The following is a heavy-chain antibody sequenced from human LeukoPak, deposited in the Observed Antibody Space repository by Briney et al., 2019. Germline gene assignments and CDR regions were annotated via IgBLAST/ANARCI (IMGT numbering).Heavy chain of an antibody. V-gene: IGHV3-23*01. CDR2: ISGTTGRT. D-gene: IGHD3-22*01. CDR1: GFTFTSHA. J-gene: IGHJ4*02. CDR3: ARDRGDYYDSSGFDY. Sequence: GGSLRLSCATSGFTFTSHAMTWVRQAPGKGLEWVSGISGTTGRTFYGDSVKGRFTVSRDNSRDTLYLQMNSLRAEDAAVYYCARDRGDYYDSSGFDYWGQGTLVTVSS.